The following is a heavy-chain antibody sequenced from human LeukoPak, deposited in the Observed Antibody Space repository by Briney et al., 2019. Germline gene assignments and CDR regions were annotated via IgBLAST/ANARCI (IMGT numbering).Heavy chain of an antibody. CDR2: ISYDGSNK. CDR1: GFTFSSYA. D-gene: IGHD2-15*01. V-gene: IGHV3-30-3*01. CDR3: ARDLSVVAGLDY. Sequence: GGSLRLSCAASGFTFSSYAMHWVRQAPGKGLEWVAVISYDGSNKYYADSVKGRFTISRDNSKNTLYLQMNSLRAEDTAVYYCARDLSVVAGLDYWGQGTLVTVSS. J-gene: IGHJ4*02.